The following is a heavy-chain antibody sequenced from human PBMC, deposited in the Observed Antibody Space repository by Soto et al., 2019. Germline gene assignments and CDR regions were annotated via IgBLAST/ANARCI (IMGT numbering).Heavy chain of an antibody. J-gene: IGHJ4*02. V-gene: IGHV3-23*01. CDR1: GLTISSHA. CDR3: AKGVLVTLYYFDF. CDR2: ISGGNDYT. D-gene: IGHD2-8*02. Sequence: PGGSLRPSCAASGLTISSHAMSWVRQAPGKGLEWVSSISGGNDYTAYADSVKGRFTISRDTSKNTLYLQMNSLRAEDTAVYFCAKGVLVTLYYFDFSGQGTLVTVSS.